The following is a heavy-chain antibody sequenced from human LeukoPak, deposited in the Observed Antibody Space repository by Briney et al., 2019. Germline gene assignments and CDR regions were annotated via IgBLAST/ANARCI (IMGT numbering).Heavy chain of an antibody. CDR1: GGSISSYY. CDR3: ARRLGGRGYFDY. Sequence: SETLSLTCTVSGGSISSYYWSWIRQPPGKGLEWIGYIYYSGSTYYNPSLKSRVTISVDTSKNQFSLKLSSVTAADTAVYYCARRLGGRGYFDYWGQGTLVTVSS. D-gene: IGHD3-10*01. CDR2: IYYSGST. J-gene: IGHJ4*02. V-gene: IGHV4-59*06.